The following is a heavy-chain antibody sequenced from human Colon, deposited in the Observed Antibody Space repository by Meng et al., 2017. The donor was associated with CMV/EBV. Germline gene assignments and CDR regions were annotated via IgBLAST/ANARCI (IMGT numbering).Heavy chain of an antibody. J-gene: IGHJ4*02. D-gene: IGHD3-16*01. V-gene: IGHV3-21*06. CDR1: GFSFSDFT. CDR2: ISRRSTYI. Sequence: GESLKISCAASGFSFSDFTMSWVRQAPGKGLEWVSSISRRSTYIYYTDSVKGRFTISRDNAQNSLYLQMNSLRAEDTAVYYCARDLGGSHYFDYWGQGTLVTVSS. CDR3: ARDLGGSHYFDY.